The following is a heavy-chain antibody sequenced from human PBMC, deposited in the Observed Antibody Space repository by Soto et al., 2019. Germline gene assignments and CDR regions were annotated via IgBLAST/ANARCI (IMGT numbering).Heavy chain of an antibody. Sequence: PSETLSLTCTVSGGSIRSGGYCWSWIRKHPGKGLEWIGYIYYSGSTYYNPSLKSRVTISVDTSKNQFSLKLSSVTAADTAVYYCARSSGYDLNYFDYWGQGTLVTVSS. J-gene: IGHJ4*02. CDR3: ARSSGYDLNYFDY. CDR2: IYYSGST. D-gene: IGHD5-12*01. CDR1: GGSIRSGGYC. V-gene: IGHV4-31*03.